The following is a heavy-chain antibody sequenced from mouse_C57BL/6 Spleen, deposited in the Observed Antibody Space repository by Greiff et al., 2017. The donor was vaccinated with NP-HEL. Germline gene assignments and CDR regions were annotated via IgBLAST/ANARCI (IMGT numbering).Heavy chain of an antibody. CDR3: ARKEKERYYGILNWYYDV. CDR1: GYTFTSYW. CDR2: IDPNSGGT. D-gene: IGHD1-1*01. J-gene: IGHJ1*03. V-gene: IGHV1-72*01. Sequence: QVQLKQPGAELVKPGASVKLSCKASGYTFTSYWMHWVKQRPGRGLEWIGRIDPNSGGTKYNEKFKSKATLTVDKPTSTAYMQLSSLTYEDSAVYNCARKEKERYYGILNWYYDVWGTGTTVTVSS.